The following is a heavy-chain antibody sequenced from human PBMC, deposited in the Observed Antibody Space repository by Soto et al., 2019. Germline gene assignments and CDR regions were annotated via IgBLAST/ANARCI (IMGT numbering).Heavy chain of an antibody. D-gene: IGHD3-22*01. CDR3: ARGSYYYDSSGYYHY. J-gene: IGHJ4*02. CDR2: INYNGNS. V-gene: IGHV4-59*08. Sequence: SETLSLTCTVSGGSISNYYCSWFRRPPGKGLEWIGYINYNGNSAYNLSLKRRVTMSVDTSKNQFSLMLKSVTAADTAVYYCARGSYYYDSSGYYHYWGQGTLVTVSS. CDR1: GGSISNYY.